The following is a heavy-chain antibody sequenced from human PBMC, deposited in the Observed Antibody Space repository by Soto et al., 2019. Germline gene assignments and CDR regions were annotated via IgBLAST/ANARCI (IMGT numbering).Heavy chain of an antibody. CDR3: ARDRVESGYPEYFQH. Sequence: GGSLRLSCAASGFTLSSYAMSWVRQAPGKGLEWVSGISGSGDSTYYADSVKGRFTISRDNSKNTLYLQMNSLRAEDTAVYYCARDRVESGYPEYFQHWGQGTLVTVSS. J-gene: IGHJ1*01. D-gene: IGHD3-22*01. V-gene: IGHV3-23*01. CDR2: ISGSGDST. CDR1: GFTLSSYA.